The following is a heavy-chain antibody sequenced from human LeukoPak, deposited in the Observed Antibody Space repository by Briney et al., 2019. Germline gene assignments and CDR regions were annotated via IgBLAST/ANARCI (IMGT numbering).Heavy chain of an antibody. Sequence: PSETLSLTCTVSGGSISSSSYYWGWIRQPPGKGLEWIGSIYYSGNTYYNPSLKSRVTISVDTSKNQFPLKLSSVTAADTAVYYCASWGDYYGSGHRNAFDIWGQGTMVTVSS. D-gene: IGHD3-10*01. V-gene: IGHV4-39*06. CDR3: ASWGDYYGSGHRNAFDI. CDR1: GGSISSSSYY. J-gene: IGHJ3*02. CDR2: IYYSGNT.